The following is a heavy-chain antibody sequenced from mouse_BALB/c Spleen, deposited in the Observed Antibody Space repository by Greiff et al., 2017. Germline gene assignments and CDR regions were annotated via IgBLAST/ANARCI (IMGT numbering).Heavy chain of an antibody. CDR3: ARVGFGVDY. V-gene: IGHV5-6-3*01. D-gene: IGHD3-1*01. CDR2: INSNGGST. CDR1: GFTFSSYG. Sequence: EVQRVESGGGLVQPGGSLKLSCAASGFTFSSYGMSWVRQTPDKRLELVATINSNGGSTYYPDSVKGRFTISRDNAKNTLYLQMSSLKSEDTAMYYCARVGFGVDYWGQGTTLTVSS. J-gene: IGHJ2*01.